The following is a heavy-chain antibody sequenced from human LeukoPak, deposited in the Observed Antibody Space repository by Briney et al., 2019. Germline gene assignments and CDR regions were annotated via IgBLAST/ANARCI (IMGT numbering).Heavy chain of an antibody. CDR1: GGSISSGSYH. CDR2: IYTSGST. D-gene: IGHD2-2*01. V-gene: IGHV4-61*02. CDR3: ARDSLLPSAMGCYYMDV. Sequence: ASETLSLTCTVFGGSISSGSYHWSWIRQPAGKGLEWIGRIYTSGSTNHNPSLKSRVTISVDTSKNQFSLKLSSVTAADTALYYCARDSLLPSAMGCYYMDVWGKGTTVTVSS. J-gene: IGHJ6*03.